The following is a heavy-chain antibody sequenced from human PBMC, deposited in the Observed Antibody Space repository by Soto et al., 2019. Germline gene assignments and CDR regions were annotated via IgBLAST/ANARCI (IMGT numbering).Heavy chain of an antibody. CDR2: ISSRSYTI. Sequence: EVQLVESGGGLVQPGGSLRLSCAASGFSFSTYSMNWVRQAPGKGLEWVSYISSRSYTIYYVDSVKGRFTISRDNAKXXXXXXXXXXXXXXXXXXXCXRGGSSSDNGMDVWGQGTTVTVSS. D-gene: IGHD6-6*01. V-gene: IGHV3-48*01. CDR1: GFSFSTYS. CDR3: XRGGSSSDNGMDV. J-gene: IGHJ6*02.